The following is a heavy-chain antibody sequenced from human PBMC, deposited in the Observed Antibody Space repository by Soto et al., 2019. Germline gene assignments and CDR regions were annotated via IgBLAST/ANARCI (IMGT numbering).Heavy chain of an antibody. J-gene: IGHJ4*02. CDR1: GYTFTCYG. D-gene: IGHD3-3*01. CDR2: LSAYNGNT. CDR3: ARAGPFYDFWRGYVPPPALDF. Sequence: ASAKVSCKASGYTFTCYGISWVRQAPGQGLEWMGWLSAYNGNTNYAEKLQGRVTMTTDTSTSTAYMEVRSLRSDDTAGEYCARAGPFYDFWRGYVPPPALDFRGKGSLVTVPS. V-gene: IGHV1-18*04.